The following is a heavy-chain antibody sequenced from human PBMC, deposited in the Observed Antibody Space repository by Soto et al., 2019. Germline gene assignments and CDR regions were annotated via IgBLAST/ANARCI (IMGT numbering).Heavy chain of an antibody. V-gene: IGHV5-10-1*01. J-gene: IGHJ4*02. CDR3: ARRRTVTDRYDY. Sequence: GESLKISCKGSGYSFTGYWITWVRQMPGKGLEWMGRIDPSDSYINQSPSFEGHVTISVDKSISTAYLEWSSLKASDTAMYYCARRRTVTDRYDYWGQGTLVTVSS. CDR1: GYSFTGYW. D-gene: IGHD4-4*01. CDR2: IDPSDSYI.